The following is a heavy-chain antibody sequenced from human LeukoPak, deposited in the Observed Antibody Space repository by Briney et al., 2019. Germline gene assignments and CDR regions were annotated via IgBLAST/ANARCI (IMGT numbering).Heavy chain of an antibody. CDR2: TIPILGIA. CDR3: ASLVDTAMVTPQSWQLKQEYNWFDP. Sequence: ASVKVSCKASGGTFSSYAISWVRQAPGQGLEWMGRTIPILGIANYAQKFQGRVTITADKSTSTAYVELSSLRSEDTAVYYCASLVDTAMVTPQSWQLKQEYNWFDPWGQGTLVTVSS. CDR1: GGTFSSYA. J-gene: IGHJ5*02. V-gene: IGHV1-69*04. D-gene: IGHD5-18*01.